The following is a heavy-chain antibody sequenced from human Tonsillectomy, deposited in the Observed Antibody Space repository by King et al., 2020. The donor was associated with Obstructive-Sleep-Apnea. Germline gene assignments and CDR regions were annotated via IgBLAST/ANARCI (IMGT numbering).Heavy chain of an antibody. V-gene: IGHV3-48*01. Sequence: LVESGGGLVQPGGSLRLSCAASGFTFSRYSMNWVRQAPGKGLEWVSYISSSSSTLYYADSAKGRFTISRDNAKNSLFLQMNSLRVEDTAVYYCAREGYCISPRCSVDTCNVGGQRTMVTVAS. D-gene: IGHD2-2*01. CDR2: ISSSSSTL. CDR3: AREGYCISPRCSVDTCNV. CDR1: GFTFSRYS. J-gene: IGHJ3*01.